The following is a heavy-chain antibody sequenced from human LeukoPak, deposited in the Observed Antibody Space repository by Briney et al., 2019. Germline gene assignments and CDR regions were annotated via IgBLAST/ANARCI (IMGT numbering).Heavy chain of an antibody. Sequence: GRSLRLSCAASGFTFSNYVIHWVRQAPGKGLEWVAVISYDGSNKYYADSVKGRFTISRDNSKNTLYLQMNSLRAEDTAVYYCASTYSWSLSRFDYWGQGTLVTVSS. CDR2: ISYDGSNK. D-gene: IGHD3-16*02. J-gene: IGHJ4*02. CDR3: ASTYSWSLSRFDY. CDR1: GFTFSNYV. V-gene: IGHV3-30-3*01.